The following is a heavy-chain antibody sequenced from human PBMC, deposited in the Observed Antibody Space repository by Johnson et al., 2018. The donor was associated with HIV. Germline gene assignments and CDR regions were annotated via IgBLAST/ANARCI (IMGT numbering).Heavy chain of an antibody. CDR3: ARDNGDTIFGVVIREGAFDI. Sequence: MLLVESGGGLVKPGGSLKLSCAASGFTFSSYWMSWVRQAPGKGLEWVANIKQDGSEKYYADSVKGRFTISRDNSKNTLYVQMNSLRVEDTAVYYCARDNGDTIFGVVIREGAFDIWGQGTMVTVSS. CDR2: IKQDGSEK. CDR1: GFTFSSYW. V-gene: IGHV3-7*01. D-gene: IGHD3-3*01. J-gene: IGHJ3*02.